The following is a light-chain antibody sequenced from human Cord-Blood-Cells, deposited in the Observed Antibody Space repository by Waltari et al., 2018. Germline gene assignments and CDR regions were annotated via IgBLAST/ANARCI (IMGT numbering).Light chain of an antibody. V-gene: IGKV3-11*01. J-gene: IGKJ2*03. CDR3: QQRSNGYS. CDR1: QNVSSD. CDR2: DAS. Sequence: EIVLPQSPATLSLSPGARPTLSCRTSQNVSSDLAWYQQKPGQATRLLIYDASSRATGMQARCSGSASGTDFTLTISMLEAEDFAVYYWQQRSNGYSFGQGTKLEIK.